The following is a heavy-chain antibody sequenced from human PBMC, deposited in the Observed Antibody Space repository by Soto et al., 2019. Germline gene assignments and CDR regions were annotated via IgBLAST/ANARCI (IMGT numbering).Heavy chain of an antibody. V-gene: IGHV3-66*01. D-gene: IGHD1-26*01. CDR1: GFSVGSNY. CDR2: VYSDGAT. Sequence: GGSLRLSCTVSGFSVGSNYMNWVGQAPGKGLAWVSVVYSDGATDYADSVKGRFTISRDNSKNTLYLQMNDLRAEDTALYYCARPLGARHGYDIWGQGTMVTVSS. CDR3: ARPLGARHGYDI. J-gene: IGHJ3*02.